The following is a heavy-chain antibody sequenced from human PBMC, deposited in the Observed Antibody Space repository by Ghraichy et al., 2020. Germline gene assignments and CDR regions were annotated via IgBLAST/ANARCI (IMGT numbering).Heavy chain of an antibody. V-gene: IGHV3-21*01. CDR2: ISSSSSYI. D-gene: IGHD5-12*01. J-gene: IGHJ3*02. CDR1: GFTFSSYS. Sequence: GGSLRLSCAASGFTFSSYSMNWVRQAPGKGLEWVSSISSSSSYIYYADSVKGRFTISRDNAKNSLYLQMNSLRAEDTAVYYCVKNPHIGYAFDIWGQGTMVTVSS. CDR3: VKNPHIGYAFDI.